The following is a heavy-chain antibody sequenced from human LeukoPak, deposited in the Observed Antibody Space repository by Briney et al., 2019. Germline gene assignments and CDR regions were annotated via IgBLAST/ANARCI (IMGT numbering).Heavy chain of an antibody. V-gene: IGHV3-7*01. CDR2: IKQDGSEK. CDR1: GFTFSSYW. J-gene: IGHJ6*03. CDR3: AKDTGYSSGWSYYYYYMDV. D-gene: IGHD6-19*01. Sequence: GGSLRLSCAASGFTFSSYWMSWVRQAPGKGLEGVANIKQDGSEKYYVDSVKGRFTISRDNAKNSLYLQMNSLRAEDTAVYYCAKDTGYSSGWSYYYYYMDVWGKGTTVTVSS.